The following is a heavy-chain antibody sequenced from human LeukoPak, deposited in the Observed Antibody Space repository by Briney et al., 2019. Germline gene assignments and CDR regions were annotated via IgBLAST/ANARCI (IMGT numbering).Heavy chain of an antibody. CDR2: IKQDGSEK. CDR3: ATSVDYGDLDY. J-gene: IGHJ4*02. V-gene: IGHV3-7*01. Sequence: GGSLRLSCAASGFTFSSYWMSWVRQAPGKGLEWVANIKQDGSEKYYVDSVKGRFTISRDNAKNSLYLQMNSLRAEDTAVSYCATSVDYGDLDYWGQGTLVTVSS. D-gene: IGHD4-17*01. CDR1: GFTFSSYW.